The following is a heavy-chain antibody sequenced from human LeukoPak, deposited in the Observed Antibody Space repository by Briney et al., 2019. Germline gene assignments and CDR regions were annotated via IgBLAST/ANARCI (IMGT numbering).Heavy chain of an antibody. CDR1: GGSISSGDYY. Sequence: SETLSRTCTVSGGSISSGDYYWTWIRQPAGKGPEWIGRIHTTGSTNYSPSLQSRVTISIDTSKNQFSLRLSSVTAADTAVYFCARVWNRGWLDPWGQGTLVTVSS. J-gene: IGHJ5*02. D-gene: IGHD7-27*01. CDR2: IHTTGST. CDR3: ARVWNRGWLDP. V-gene: IGHV4-61*02.